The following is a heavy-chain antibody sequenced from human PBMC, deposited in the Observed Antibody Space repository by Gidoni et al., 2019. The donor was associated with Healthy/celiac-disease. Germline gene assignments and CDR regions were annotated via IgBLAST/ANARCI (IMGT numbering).Heavy chain of an antibody. Sequence: EVQLLESGGGLVQPGGFLRLSCAASGSTFSSYAMRWVRQAPGKGLVWVSAISGSGGSTYYACSVKCRFTISMDHSKNTLYLQMTSLRAEDTAVYYCAKNRVVGATVGYFDYWGQGTLVTVSS. D-gene: IGHD1-26*01. CDR3: AKNRVVGATVGYFDY. V-gene: IGHV3-23*01. J-gene: IGHJ4*02. CDR2: ISGSGGST. CDR1: GSTFSSYA.